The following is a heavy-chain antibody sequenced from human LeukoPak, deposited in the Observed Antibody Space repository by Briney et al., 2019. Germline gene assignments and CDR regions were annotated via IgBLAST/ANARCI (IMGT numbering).Heavy chain of an antibody. CDR2: IYTSGST. V-gene: IGHV4-4*07. D-gene: IGHD2-8*01. Sequence: SETLSLTCTVSGGSISSYYWSWIRQPAGKGLEWIGRIYTSGSTNYNPSLKSRVTISVDKSKNQFSLKLSSVTAADTAVYYCAREFSGCTNGVCYRRIGWFDPWGLGTLVTVSS. J-gene: IGHJ5*02. CDR3: AREFSGCTNGVCYRRIGWFDP. CDR1: GGSISSYY.